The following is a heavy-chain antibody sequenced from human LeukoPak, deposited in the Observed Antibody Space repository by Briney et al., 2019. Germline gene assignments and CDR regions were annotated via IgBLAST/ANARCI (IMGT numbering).Heavy chain of an antibody. D-gene: IGHD4-23*01. V-gene: IGHV4-4*07. J-gene: IGHJ3*02. CDR1: SGSISSYD. CDR3: ATLTGGDDAFDI. Sequence: PSETLSLTCTVSSGSISSYDWSWIRQPAGKGLEWIGRIYTSGSPNYNPSLKSRVTISVLTSKNRFSLKLSSVTAADTAVYYCATLTGGDDAFDIWGQGTMVTVSS. CDR2: IYTSGSP.